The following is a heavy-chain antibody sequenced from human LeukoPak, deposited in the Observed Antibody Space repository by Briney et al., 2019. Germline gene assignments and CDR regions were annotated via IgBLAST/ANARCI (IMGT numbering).Heavy chain of an antibody. CDR2: IHDSVST. J-gene: IGHJ6*02. D-gene: IGHD3-3*02. CDR3: ARDQGSSLGMDV. Sequence: PSETLSLTCTVSGDSVTSYYWSCIRQPPGKGLECIVYIHDSVSTKYNPSLNGRVSMSVDTVKNQLSLKLTSVTAADTAVYYCARDQGSSLGMDVWGQGTTVTVSS. CDR1: GDSVTSYY. V-gene: IGHV4-59*02.